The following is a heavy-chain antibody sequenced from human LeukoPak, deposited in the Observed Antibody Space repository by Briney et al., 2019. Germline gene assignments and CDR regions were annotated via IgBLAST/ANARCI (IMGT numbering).Heavy chain of an antibody. V-gene: IGHV4-39*02. CDR2: IYYSGST. Sequence: SETLSLACTVSGGSISSSSYYWGWIRQPPGKGLEWIGSIYYSGSTYYNPSLKSRVTISVDTSKNQFSLKLSSVTAADTAVYYCAREARYSSSWYAGRWFDPWGQGTLVTVSS. D-gene: IGHD6-13*01. J-gene: IGHJ5*02. CDR3: AREARYSSSWYAGRWFDP. CDR1: GGSISSSSYY.